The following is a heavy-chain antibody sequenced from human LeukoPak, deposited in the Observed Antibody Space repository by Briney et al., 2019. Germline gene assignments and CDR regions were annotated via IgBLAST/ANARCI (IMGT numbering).Heavy chain of an antibody. CDR3: ARHSRTVGSVGIDP. CDR2: IYYTGST. J-gene: IGHJ5*02. V-gene: IGHV4-39*01. Sequence: PSETLSLTCTVSGGSISSSGYYWGWIRQPPGKGLEWIGNIYYTGSTYYNPSLKSRVTISVDTSKNRFSLKLSSVTAADTAVYYCARHSRTVGSVGIDPWGQGTLVTVSS. CDR1: GGSISSSGYY. D-gene: IGHD4-23*01.